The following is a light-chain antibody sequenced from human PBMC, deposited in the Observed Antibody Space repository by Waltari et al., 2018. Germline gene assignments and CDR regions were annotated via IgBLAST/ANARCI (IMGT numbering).Light chain of an antibody. J-gene: IGKJ1*01. CDR2: DAS. Sequence: EIVLTPSPATLSLSPGERATLSCRSSQSVSSYLAWYQQKVGQAPRLLIYDASNRATGIPARFSGSGSGTDFTFTISSLEPEDFAVYYCLQRSSWPWTFGQGTKVEIK. V-gene: IGKV3-11*01. CDR1: QSVSSY. CDR3: LQRSSWPWT.